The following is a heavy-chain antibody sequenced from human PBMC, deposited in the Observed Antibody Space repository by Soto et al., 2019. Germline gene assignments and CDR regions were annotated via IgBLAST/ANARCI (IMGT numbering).Heavy chain of an antibody. D-gene: IGHD6-6*01. CDR3: ARVRGHSSSSRYYYYYGMDV. CDR1: GGSFSGYY. Sequence: SETLSLTCAVYGGSFSGYYWSWIRQPPGKGLEWIGEINHSGSTNYNPSLKSRVTISVDTSKNLFSLKLSSVTAADTAVYYCARVRGHSSSSRYYYYYGMDVWGQGTTVTVSS. CDR2: INHSGST. V-gene: IGHV4-34*01. J-gene: IGHJ6*02.